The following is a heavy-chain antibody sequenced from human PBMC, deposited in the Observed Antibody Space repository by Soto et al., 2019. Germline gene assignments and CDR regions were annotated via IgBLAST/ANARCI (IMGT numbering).Heavy chain of an antibody. Sequence: EVQLVESGGGLVQPGRSLRLSCAASGFTFDDYAMHWVRQAPGKGLEWVSGISWNSGSIGYADSVKGRFTISRDNAKNSLYLQMNSLRAEDTALYYCAKDSDYGDFKGLDYWGQGTLVTVSS. CDR1: GFTFDDYA. J-gene: IGHJ4*02. V-gene: IGHV3-9*01. D-gene: IGHD4-17*01. CDR3: AKDSDYGDFKGLDY. CDR2: ISWNSGSI.